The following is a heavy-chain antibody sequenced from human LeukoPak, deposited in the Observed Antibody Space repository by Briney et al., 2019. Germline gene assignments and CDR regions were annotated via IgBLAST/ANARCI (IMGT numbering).Heavy chain of an antibody. D-gene: IGHD2-2*02. CDR2: MNPNSGNT. CDR3: ARAHPTPIEQQHHYTADLYYYYYYGMDV. CDR1: GYTFTSYD. Sequence: GASVKVSCKASGYTFTSYDINWVRQATGQGLEWMGWMNPNSGNTGYAQKFQGRVTMTRSTSISTAYMELSSLRSEDTAVYYCARAHPTPIEQQHHYTADLYYYYYYGMDVWGQGTTVTVSS. V-gene: IGHV1-8*01. J-gene: IGHJ6*02.